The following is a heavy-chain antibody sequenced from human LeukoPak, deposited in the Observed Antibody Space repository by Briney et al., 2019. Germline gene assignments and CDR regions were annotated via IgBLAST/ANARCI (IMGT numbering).Heavy chain of an antibody. CDR2: ILLDGRNT. J-gene: IGHJ5*02. Sequence: RGSLRLSCAADGFRFRSYGMHWVRQAPGKGLERVAFILLDGRNTYYADTVGGRFTISRDNSKDTLYLQKNRQRIDNSAIYYCARGTETKGATRDPGGEGTGVPVSP. D-gene: IGHD1-7*01. CDR3: ARGTETKGATRDP. CDR1: GFRFRSYG. V-gene: IGHV3-30*02.